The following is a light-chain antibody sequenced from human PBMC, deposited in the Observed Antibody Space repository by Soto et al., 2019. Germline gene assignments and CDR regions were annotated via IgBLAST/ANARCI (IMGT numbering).Light chain of an antibody. CDR3: QQSYSTPWT. V-gene: IGKV1-39*01. CDR1: QSISSY. J-gene: IGKJ1*01. Sequence: DIQMTQSPSSLPASVGDRVTITCRASQSISSYLNSYQQKPGTAPKLLIYAASSLQSGVPSRFSGSGSGTDFTLTISSLQPEDFATYYCQQSYSTPWTFGQGTKVDIK. CDR2: AAS.